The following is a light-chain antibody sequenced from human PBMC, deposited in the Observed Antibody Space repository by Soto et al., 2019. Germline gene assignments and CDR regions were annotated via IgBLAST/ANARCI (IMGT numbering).Light chain of an antibody. CDR1: QIVSTN. J-gene: IGKJ2*01. CDR3: QQYDNWLIT. V-gene: IGKV3-15*01. Sequence: EIVMTQSPATLSVSPGERATLSCRASQIVSTNVAWYQQKPGQAPRLLIYGASTRATGIPARFSGGGSETEFTLIISSLQSEDFAVYYCQQYDNWLITFGQGTKLEIK. CDR2: GAS.